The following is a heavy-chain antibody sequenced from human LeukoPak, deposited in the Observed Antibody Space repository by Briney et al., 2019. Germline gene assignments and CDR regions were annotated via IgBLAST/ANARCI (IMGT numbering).Heavy chain of an antibody. CDR3: ARSRYGSGSFYFDY. Sequence: PSETLSLTCAVYGGSFSGYYWSWIRQPPGKGLEWIGDINHSGSTNYNPSLKSRVTISVDTSKNQFSLKLSSVTAADTAVYYCARSRYGSGSFYFDYWGQGTLVTVSS. CDR2: INHSGST. CDR1: GGSFSGYY. J-gene: IGHJ4*02. D-gene: IGHD3-10*01. V-gene: IGHV4-34*01.